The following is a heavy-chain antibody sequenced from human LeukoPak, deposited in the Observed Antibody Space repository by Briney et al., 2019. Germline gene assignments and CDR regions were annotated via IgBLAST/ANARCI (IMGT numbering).Heavy chain of an antibody. D-gene: IGHD3-10*01. CDR1: GFTFSTYS. Sequence: GGSLRLSCAASGFTFSTYSMNWVRQAPGKGLEWVSSIGSGSTYMYYADSLKGRFTISRDNAKNSLYLQMNSLRAEDTALYYCVREGEGVSDAFDIWGQGTMVTVSS. J-gene: IGHJ3*02. CDR2: IGSGSTYM. CDR3: VREGEGVSDAFDI. V-gene: IGHV3-21*04.